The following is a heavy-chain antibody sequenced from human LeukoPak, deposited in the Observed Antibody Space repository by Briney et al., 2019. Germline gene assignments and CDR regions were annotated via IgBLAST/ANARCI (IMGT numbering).Heavy chain of an antibody. CDR2: ISGSGDST. CDR1: GLTFSSSA. V-gene: IGHV3-23*01. J-gene: IGHJ4*02. D-gene: IGHD3-3*01. CDR3: AKGGIFGVVISDFDY. Sequence: GGSLRLSCAASGLTFSSSAMSWVRQAPGQGLEWVSAISGSGDSTYYADSVQGRFTISRDNSKDTLYLQMNSLRAEDTAVYYCAKGGIFGVVISDFDYWGQGTLVTVSS.